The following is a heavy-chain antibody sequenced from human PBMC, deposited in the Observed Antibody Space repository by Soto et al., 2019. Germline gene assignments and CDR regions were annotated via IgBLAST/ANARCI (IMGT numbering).Heavy chain of an antibody. V-gene: IGHV1-3*01. CDR3: ARDIYDFWSGPLDY. D-gene: IGHD3-3*01. CDR2: INAGNGNT. Sequence: AASVKVSCKASGYTFTSYAMHWVRQAPGQRLEWMGWINAGNGNTKYSQKFQGRVTITRDTSASTAYMELSSLRSEDTAVYYCARDIYDFWSGPLDYWGRGTLVTVSS. CDR1: GYTFTSYA. J-gene: IGHJ4*02.